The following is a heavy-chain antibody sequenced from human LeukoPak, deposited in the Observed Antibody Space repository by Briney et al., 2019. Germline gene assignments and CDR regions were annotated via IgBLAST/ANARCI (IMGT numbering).Heavy chain of an antibody. D-gene: IGHD6-13*01. CDR1: GGSISSSSYY. J-gene: IGHJ4*02. CDR2: IYYSGST. V-gene: IGHV4-39*01. CDR3: ARHVAAAGTCVDY. Sequence: SETLSLTCTVSGGSISSSSYYWGWIRQPPGKGLEWIGSIYYSGSTYYNPSLKSRVTISVDTSKNQFSLKLSSMTAADTAVYYCARHVAAAGTCVDYWGQGTLVTVSS.